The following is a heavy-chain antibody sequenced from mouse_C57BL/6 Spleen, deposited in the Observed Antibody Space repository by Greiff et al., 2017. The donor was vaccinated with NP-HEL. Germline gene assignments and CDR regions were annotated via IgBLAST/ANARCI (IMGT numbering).Heavy chain of an antibody. V-gene: IGHV1-42*01. J-gene: IGHJ1*03. D-gene: IGHD2-2*01. CDR1: GYSFTGYY. CDR2: INPSTGGT. Sequence: VHVKQPGAELVKPGASVKISCKASGYSFTGYYMNWVKQSPEQSLEWIGEINPSTGGTTYIQKFKAKATLTVDKSSSTAYMQLKSLTSEDSAVYYCATYGYDGGDWYFDVWGTGTTVTVSS. CDR3: ATYGYDGGDWYFDV.